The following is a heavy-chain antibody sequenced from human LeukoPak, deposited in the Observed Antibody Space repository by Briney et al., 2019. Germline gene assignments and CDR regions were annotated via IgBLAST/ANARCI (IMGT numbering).Heavy chain of an antibody. CDR3: VRGALRDCSYTSCTRGNWFDP. J-gene: IGHJ5*02. CDR2: INADGSAT. Sequence: GGSLRLSCAASGFTFSSHWMHWVRQAPEKGLVGVSHINADGSATYYAASVKGRFIISRDNARNTLYLQMHSLTAEDTGVYYCVRGALRDCSYTSCTRGNWFDPWGQGTLVTVSS. CDR1: GFTFSSHW. D-gene: IGHD2-2*01. V-gene: IGHV3-74*01.